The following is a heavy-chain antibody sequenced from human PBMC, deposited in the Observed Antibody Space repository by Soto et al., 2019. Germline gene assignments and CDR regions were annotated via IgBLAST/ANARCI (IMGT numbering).Heavy chain of an antibody. V-gene: IGHV3-30-3*01. J-gene: IGHJ5*02. CDR3: AREVVVAEAWFDP. D-gene: IGHD2-15*01. Sequence: GSLRLSCAASGFTFSSYAMHWVRQAPGKGLEWVAVISYDGSNKYYADSVKGRFTISRDNSKNTLYLQVNSLRAEDTAVCYCAREVVVAEAWFDPWGQGTLVTVSS. CDR2: ISYDGSNK. CDR1: GFTFSSYA.